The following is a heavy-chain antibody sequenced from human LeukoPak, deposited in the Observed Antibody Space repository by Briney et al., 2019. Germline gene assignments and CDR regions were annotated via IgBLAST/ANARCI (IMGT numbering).Heavy chain of an antibody. J-gene: IGHJ4*02. CDR2: ITGSGGAT. V-gene: IGHV3-23*01. Sequence: SGGSLRLSCAASGFTFSSYVMRWVRQAPGKGLEWVSSITGSGGATYYADSVKGRFTISRDNSKNTLYLQMNSLRAEDTAVYYCAKGRGDPFYYFDHWGQGTLVTVSS. CDR3: AKGRGDPFYYFDH. CDR1: GFTFSSYV. D-gene: IGHD4-17*01.